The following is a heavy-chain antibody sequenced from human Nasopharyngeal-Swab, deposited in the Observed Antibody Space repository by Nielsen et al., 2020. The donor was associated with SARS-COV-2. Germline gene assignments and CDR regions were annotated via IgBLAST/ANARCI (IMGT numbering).Heavy chain of an antibody. CDR1: GFTFSSYA. CDR3: AKDRDSGDDSEEYYHYYGMDV. CDR2: ISGSGGST. V-gene: IGHV3-23*01. Sequence: GGSLRLSCAASGFTFSSYAMSWVRQAPGKGLEWVSAISGSGGSTYYADSVKGRFTISRDNSKNTLYLQMNSLRAEDTAVYYCAKDRDSGDDSEEYYHYYGMDVWGQGAPVTVSS. J-gene: IGHJ6*02. D-gene: IGHD5-12*01.